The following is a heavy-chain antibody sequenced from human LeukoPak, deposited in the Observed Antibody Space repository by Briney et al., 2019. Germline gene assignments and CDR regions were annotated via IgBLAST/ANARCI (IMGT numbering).Heavy chain of an antibody. CDR1: GVSMGAFY. CDR2: VYYRGIT. J-gene: IGHJ4*02. CDR3: ARGVPVSWGGYYFDS. D-gene: IGHD3-10*01. Sequence: SETLSLTCTVSGVSMGAFYWSWIRQPPGKGLEWIGYVYYRGITNYNPSLQSRVTISMDTSKNQFSLNLNSVTATDTALFFCARGVPVSWGGYYFDSWGQGTLVTVSS. V-gene: IGHV4-59*01.